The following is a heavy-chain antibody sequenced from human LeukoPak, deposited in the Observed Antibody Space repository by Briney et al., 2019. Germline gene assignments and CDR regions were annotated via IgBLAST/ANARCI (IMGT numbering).Heavy chain of an antibody. Sequence: ASVKVSCKASGYTFTSYDINWVRQATGQGLEWMGWMNPNSGNTGYAQKFQGRVTMTRNTSISTAYMELSSLRSEDTAVYYCVKIWSSSGYEIFWGQGTLVTVSS. J-gene: IGHJ4*02. CDR2: MNPNSGNT. CDR1: GYTFTSYD. V-gene: IGHV1-8*01. CDR3: VKIWSSSGYEIF. D-gene: IGHD3-22*01.